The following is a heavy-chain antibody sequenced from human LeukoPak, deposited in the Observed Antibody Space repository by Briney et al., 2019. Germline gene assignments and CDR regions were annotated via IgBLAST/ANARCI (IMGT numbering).Heavy chain of an antibody. CDR1: GFTFSNFA. CDR3: ARGGVDYSDLYYFDY. CDR2: TSYDGRNK. D-gene: IGHD4-17*01. V-gene: IGHV3-30*04. Sequence: GGSLRLSCAASGFTFSNFAMHWVRQAPGKGLEWVAVTSYDGRNKNYADSVKGRFTISRDNSKNTLNLQMNSLRFEDTAVYFCARGGVDYSDLYYFDYWGQGTPVTVSS. J-gene: IGHJ4*02.